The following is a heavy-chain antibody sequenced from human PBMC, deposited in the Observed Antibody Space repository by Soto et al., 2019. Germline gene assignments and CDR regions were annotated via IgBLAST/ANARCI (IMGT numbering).Heavy chain of an antibody. CDR2: ISTYDGNT. CDR3: ARDRGRSCIGGTCTFDY. J-gene: IGHJ4*02. D-gene: IGHD2-15*01. CDR1: GYTFPTYG. Sequence: ASVKVSCKASGYTFPTYGITWVRQAPGQGLEWMGWISTYDGNTNYAQKLQGRVTMTKDTSTSTAYMELRSLRSDDTAVYYCARDRGRSCIGGTCTFDYWGQGTLVTVSS. V-gene: IGHV1-18*01.